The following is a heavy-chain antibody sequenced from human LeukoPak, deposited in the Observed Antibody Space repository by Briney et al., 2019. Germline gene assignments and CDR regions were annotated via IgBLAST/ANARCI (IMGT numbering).Heavy chain of an antibody. CDR2: TYYRSKWYN. D-gene: IGHD3-10*01. CDR3: ARGRTRITMVRGVRLWYFDL. V-gene: IGHV6-1*01. CDR1: GDSVSSNSAA. J-gene: IGHJ2*01. Sequence: SQTLSLTCAISGDSVSSNSAAWNWIRQSPSRGLEWLGRTYYRSKWYNDYAVSVKSRITINPDTSKNQFSLKLSSVTAADTAVYYCARGRTRITMVRGVRLWYFDLWGRGTLVTVSS.